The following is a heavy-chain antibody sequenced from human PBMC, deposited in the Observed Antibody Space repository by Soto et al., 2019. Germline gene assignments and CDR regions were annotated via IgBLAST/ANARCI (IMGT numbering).Heavy chain of an antibody. CDR2: IIPILGIA. J-gene: IGHJ4*02. Sequence: SVKVSCKASGGTFSSYTISWVRQAPGQGLEWMGRIIPILGIANYAQKFQGRFTITADKSTSTAYMELSSLRSEDTAVYYCATSRDHSSSLQPWGQGTLVTVSS. V-gene: IGHV1-69*02. CDR1: GGTFSSYT. D-gene: IGHD6-6*01. CDR3: ATSRDHSSSLQP.